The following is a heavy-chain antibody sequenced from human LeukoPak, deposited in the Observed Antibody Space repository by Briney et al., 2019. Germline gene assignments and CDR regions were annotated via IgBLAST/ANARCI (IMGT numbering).Heavy chain of an antibody. V-gene: IGHV4-4*07. J-gene: IGHJ3*02. CDR2: IYTSGST. CDR1: GGSNNSYY. D-gene: IGHD5-18*01. CDR3: AREHEEYSYGDDNDAFDI. Sequence: KPSETLSLTCTVSGGSNNSYYWSWIRQPPGKGLEWIGRIYTSGSTNYNPSLQRRVPMSVDTSKNQFSLQLSSVTAADTAVYYCAREHEEYSYGDDNDAFDIWGQGTMVTVSS.